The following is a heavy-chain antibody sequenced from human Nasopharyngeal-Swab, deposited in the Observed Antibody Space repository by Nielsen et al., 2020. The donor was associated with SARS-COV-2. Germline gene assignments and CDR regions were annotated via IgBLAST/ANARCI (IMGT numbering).Heavy chain of an antibody. CDR2: ISYDGHTQ. CDR1: GFTVSAFG. Sequence: GESLKISCAASGFTVSAFGMHWVRQAPGEVLEWVAHISYDGHTQYYSDSVTGRFTISRDNSKNTLDLQMNSLRPEDTAVYYCARDLAHSGYARRGMDVWGQGTTVTVSS. CDR3: ARDLAHSGYARRGMDV. V-gene: IGHV3-30*03. D-gene: IGHD5-12*01. J-gene: IGHJ6*02.